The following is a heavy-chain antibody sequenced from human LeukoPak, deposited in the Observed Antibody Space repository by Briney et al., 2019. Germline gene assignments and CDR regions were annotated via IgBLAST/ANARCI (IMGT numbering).Heavy chain of an antibody. CDR1: GGTFSSYA. CDR3: ARAFGRSGYEADYYYYMDV. J-gene: IGHJ6*03. V-gene: IGHV1-69*13. CDR2: IIPIFGTA. D-gene: IGHD3-3*01. Sequence: SVKVSCKASGGTFSSYAISWVRQAPGQGLEWMGGIIPIFGTANYAQKFQGRVTITADESTSTAYMELSSLRSEDTAVYYCARAFGRSGYEADYYYYMDVWGKGTTVAVSS.